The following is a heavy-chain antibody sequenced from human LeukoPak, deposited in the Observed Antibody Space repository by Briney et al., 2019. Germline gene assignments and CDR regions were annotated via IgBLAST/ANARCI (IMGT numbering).Heavy chain of an antibody. CDR2: IYYSGST. V-gene: IGHV4-59*01. D-gene: IGHD1-26*01. CDR1: GGSISSYY. Sequence: PSETLSLTCTVSGGSISSYYWSWIRQPPGKGLEWIGYIYYSGSTNYNPSLKSRGTISVDTSKNQFSLKLSSVTAADTAVYYCARTPSGSYFDWGQGTLVTVSS. CDR3: ARTPSGSYFD. J-gene: IGHJ4*02.